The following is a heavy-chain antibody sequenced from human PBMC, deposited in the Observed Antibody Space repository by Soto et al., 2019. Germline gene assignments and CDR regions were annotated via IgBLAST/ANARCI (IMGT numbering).Heavy chain of an antibody. CDR1: GFTFSSYG. V-gene: IGHV3-33*01. D-gene: IGHD2-2*02. CDR3: AREAMAATPNWFDP. CDR2: ICDDGSNK. J-gene: IGHJ5*02. Sequence: GGSLRLSCAASGFTFSSYGMHWGRQAPGKGLEWVAVICDDGSNKYYADSVKGRFTISRDNSKNTLYLQMNSLRAEDTAVYYCAREAMAATPNWFDPWGQGXLVTVSS.